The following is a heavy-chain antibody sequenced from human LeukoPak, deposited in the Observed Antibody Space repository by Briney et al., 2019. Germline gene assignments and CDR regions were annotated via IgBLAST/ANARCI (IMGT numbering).Heavy chain of an antibody. CDR3: ARSYDSSGYYPIGAFDI. V-gene: IGHV4-39*07. D-gene: IGHD3-22*01. Sequence: SETLSLTCTVSGGSISSSSYYWGWIRQPPGKGLEWIGSIYYSGSTYYNPSLKSRVTISVDTSKNQFSLKLSSVTAADTAVYYCARSYDSSGYYPIGAFDIWGQGTMVTVSS. CDR2: IYYSGST. CDR1: GGSISSSSYY. J-gene: IGHJ3*02.